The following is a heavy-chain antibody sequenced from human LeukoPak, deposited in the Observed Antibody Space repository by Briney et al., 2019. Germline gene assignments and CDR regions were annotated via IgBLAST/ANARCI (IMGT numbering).Heavy chain of an antibody. CDR1: GGAFSSYA. V-gene: IGHV1-69*01. Sequence: SVKVSCKASGGAFSSYAISWVRQAPGQGLEWMGGIIPIFGTANYAQKFQGRVTITADESTSTAYMELSSLRSEDTAVYYSAREGIVVVPAAIGYYFDYWGQGTLVTVSS. CDR2: IIPIFGTA. D-gene: IGHD2-2*02. CDR3: AREGIVVVPAAIGYYFDY. J-gene: IGHJ4*02.